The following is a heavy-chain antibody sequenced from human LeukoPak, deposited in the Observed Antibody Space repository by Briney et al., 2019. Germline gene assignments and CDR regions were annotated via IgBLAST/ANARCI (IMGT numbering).Heavy chain of an antibody. V-gene: IGHV4-34*01. J-gene: IGHJ4*02. D-gene: IGHD3-22*01. Sequence: SETLSLTCAVYGGSFSGYYWSWIRQPPGKGLEWIGEINHSGSTNYNPSPKSRVTISVDTSKNQFSLKLSSVTAADTAVYYCARGATEDYYDSSGYYTVYFDYWGQGTLVTVSS. CDR2: INHSGST. CDR3: ARGATEDYYDSSGYYTVYFDY. CDR1: GGSFSGYY.